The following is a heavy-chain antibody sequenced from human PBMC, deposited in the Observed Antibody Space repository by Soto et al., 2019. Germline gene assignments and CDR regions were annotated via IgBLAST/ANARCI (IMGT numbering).Heavy chain of an antibody. CDR3: ACIDYYDSSGYYLDY. J-gene: IGHJ4*02. CDR1: GFTFSSYS. V-gene: IGHV3-21*01. D-gene: IGHD3-22*01. CDR2: ISSSSYI. Sequence: PGGSLRLSCAASGFTFSSYSMNWVRQAPGKGLEWVSSISSSSYIYYADSVKGRFTISRDNAKNSLYLQMNSLRAEDTAVYYCACIDYYDSSGYYLDYWGQGTLVTVSS.